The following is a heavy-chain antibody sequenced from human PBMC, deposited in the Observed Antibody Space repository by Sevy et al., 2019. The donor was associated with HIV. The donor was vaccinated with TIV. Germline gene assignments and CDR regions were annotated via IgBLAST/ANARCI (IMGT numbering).Heavy chain of an antibody. D-gene: IGHD3-10*01. CDR3: ARSRMVRGVHRYYFDY. V-gene: IGHV6-1*01. CDR1: GDSVSSNSAA. J-gene: IGHJ4*02. Sequence: SQSLSLTCAISGDSVSSNSAAWNWIRQSPSRGLEWLGRTYYRSKWYNDYAVSVKSRITINPDTSKNQFSLQLNSVTPEDTAVYYCARSRMVRGVHRYYFDYWGQGTLVTVSS. CDR2: TYYRSKWYN.